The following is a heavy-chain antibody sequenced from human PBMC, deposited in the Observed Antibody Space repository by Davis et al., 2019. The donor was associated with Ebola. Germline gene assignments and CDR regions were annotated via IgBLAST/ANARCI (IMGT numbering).Heavy chain of an antibody. Sequence: GSLRLSCTVSGGSISSGGYYWSWIRQPPGKGLEWIGEINHSGSTNYNPSLKSRVTISVDTSKNQFSLKLSSVTAADTAVYYCARGGYDFWSGYYSKFLFDYWGQGTLVTVSS. D-gene: IGHD3-3*01. CDR2: INHSGST. J-gene: IGHJ4*02. CDR1: GGSISSGGYY. V-gene: IGHV4-39*07. CDR3: ARGGYDFWSGYYSKFLFDY.